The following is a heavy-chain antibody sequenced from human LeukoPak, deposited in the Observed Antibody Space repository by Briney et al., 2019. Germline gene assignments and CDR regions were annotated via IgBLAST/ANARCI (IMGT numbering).Heavy chain of an antibody. V-gene: IGHV3-20*04. Sequence: PGGSLRLSCAASGFTFDDYGMSWVRQAPGKGLEWVSGINWNGGSTGYADSVKGRFTISRDNAKNSLYLQMNSLRAGDTALYYCARAAYSSGWYLAFDIWGQGTMVTVSS. CDR1: GFTFDDYG. CDR2: INWNGGST. D-gene: IGHD6-19*01. CDR3: ARAAYSSGWYLAFDI. J-gene: IGHJ3*02.